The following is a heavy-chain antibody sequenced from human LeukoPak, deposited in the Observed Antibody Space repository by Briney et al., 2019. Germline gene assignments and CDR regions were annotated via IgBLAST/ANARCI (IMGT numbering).Heavy chain of an antibody. CDR3: AKKRDAFDI. V-gene: IGHV3-23*01. CDR2: LTDSGGTT. J-gene: IGHJ3*02. Sequence: GGSLRLSCVASGFTFGNYAMGWLRQAPGRRPEWVSSLTDSGGTTYYVDSVKGRFAISRDNSKNTLYLHMNSLRAEDTAVYYCAKKRDAFDIWGQGTVVTASS. CDR1: GFTFGNYA. D-gene: IGHD5-24*01.